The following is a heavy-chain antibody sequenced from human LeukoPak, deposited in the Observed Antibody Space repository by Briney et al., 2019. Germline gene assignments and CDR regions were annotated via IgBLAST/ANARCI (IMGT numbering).Heavy chain of an antibody. CDR3: ARDYYYGSGYAFDI. V-gene: IGHV4-59*01. J-gene: IGHJ3*02. Sequence: NPSETLSLTCTVSGGSISSYYWSWIRQPPGKGLEWIGYIYYSGSTNYNPSLKSRVTISVDTSKNQFSLKLSSVTAADTAVYYCARDYYYGSGYAFDIWGQGTMVTVSS. CDR2: IYYSGST. CDR1: GGSISSYY. D-gene: IGHD3-10*01.